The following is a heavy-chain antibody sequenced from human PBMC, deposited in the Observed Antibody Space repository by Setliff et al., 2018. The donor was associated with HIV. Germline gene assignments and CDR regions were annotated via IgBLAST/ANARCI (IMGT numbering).Heavy chain of an antibody. CDR3: ATLDPNYGDYCNY. Sequence: PGESLKISCQASGYTFTSHWIGWVRQMPGKGLEWMGVIYPDDSDSRYSPSFQGQVTISVDKSINTAYLHWSSLKASDTAIYYCATLDPNYGDYCNYWGQGTLVTVSS. V-gene: IGHV5-51*01. CDR1: GYTFTSHW. CDR2: IYPDDSDS. J-gene: IGHJ4*02. D-gene: IGHD4-17*01.